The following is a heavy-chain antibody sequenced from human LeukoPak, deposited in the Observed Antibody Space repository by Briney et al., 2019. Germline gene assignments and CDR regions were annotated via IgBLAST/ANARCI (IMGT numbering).Heavy chain of an antibody. CDR2: ISSNGGST. Sequence: PGGSRRLSCSASGFTFSSYAMHWVRQAPGKGLEYVSAISSNGGSTYYADSVKGRFTISRDNSKNTLYLQMSSLRAEDTAVYYCVKGPAAMPPYYYGMDVWGKGTTVTVSS. CDR1: GFTFSSYA. V-gene: IGHV3-64D*06. CDR3: VKGPAAMPPYYYGMDV. D-gene: IGHD2-2*01. J-gene: IGHJ6*04.